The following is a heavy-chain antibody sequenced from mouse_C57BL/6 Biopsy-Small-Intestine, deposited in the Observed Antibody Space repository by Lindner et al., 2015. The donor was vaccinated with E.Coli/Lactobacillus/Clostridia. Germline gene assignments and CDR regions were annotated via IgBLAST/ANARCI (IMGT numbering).Heavy chain of an antibody. Sequence: SVKVSCKTSGYAFPDYYLHWVRRAPGRGLEWMGYINPTSGNAFFAQSFQDRVTLTRDVSISTAYMELANLRFDDTAVYYCARDSGSYFVDGDTWGQGSLVTVSS. CDR2: INPTSGNA. CDR1: GYAFPDYY. J-gene: IGHJ4*01. V-gene: IGHV1-84*02. D-gene: IGHD2-12*01. CDR3: ARDSGSYFVDGDT.